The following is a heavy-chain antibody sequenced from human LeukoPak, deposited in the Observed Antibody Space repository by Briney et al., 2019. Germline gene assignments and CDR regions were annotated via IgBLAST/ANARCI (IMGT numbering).Heavy chain of an antibody. CDR3: ARDRGYSSRRIHYGMDV. Sequence: GGSLRLSCAASGFTFSSYAMYWARQAPGKGLEWVAVISYDGSNKYYADSVKGRFTISRDNSKNTLYLQMNSLRAEDTAVYYCARDRGYSSRRIHYGMDVWGQGTTVTVSS. D-gene: IGHD6-13*01. V-gene: IGHV3-30-3*01. CDR2: ISYDGSNK. CDR1: GFTFSSYA. J-gene: IGHJ6*02.